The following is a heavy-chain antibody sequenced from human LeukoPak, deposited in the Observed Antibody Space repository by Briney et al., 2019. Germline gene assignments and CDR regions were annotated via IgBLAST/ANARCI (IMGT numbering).Heavy chain of an antibody. CDR2: NNTDGSDT. CDR1: GFSFINYW. CDR3: ARVALRYYGSGNHYSH. Sequence: GGSLRLSCAASGFSFINYWMHWVRQVPGKGLVWVSRNNTDGSDTNYADSVKGRFTISRDNAKNTLYLQMNSLRAEDTAVYYCARVALRYYGSGNHYSHWGQGTLVTVSS. D-gene: IGHD3-10*01. J-gene: IGHJ4*02. V-gene: IGHV3-74*01.